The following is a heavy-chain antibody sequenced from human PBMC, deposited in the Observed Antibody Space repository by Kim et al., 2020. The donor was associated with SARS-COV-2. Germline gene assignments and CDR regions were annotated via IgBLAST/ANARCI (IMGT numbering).Heavy chain of an antibody. CDR1: GFTFSSYA. V-gene: IGHV3-30-3*01. J-gene: IGHJ4*02. Sequence: GGSLRLSCAASGFTFSSYAMHWVRQAPGKGLEWVAVISYDGSNKYYADSVKGRFTISRDNSKNTLYLQMNSLRAEDTAVYYCARGQDAMVRGVIIFDYWGQGTLVTVSS. CDR3: ARGQDAMVRGVIIFDY. D-gene: IGHD3-10*01. CDR2: ISYDGSNK.